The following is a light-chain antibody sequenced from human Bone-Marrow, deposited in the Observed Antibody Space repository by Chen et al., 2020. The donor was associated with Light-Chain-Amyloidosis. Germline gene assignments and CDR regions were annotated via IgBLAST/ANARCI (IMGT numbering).Light chain of an antibody. V-gene: IGLV1-47*01. CDR2: MNN. Sequence: QSVLTQPPSASGTPGQRVTISCSGSRSNIGSNYVYWYKQLPGTAPKLLIYMNNQRPSGVTDRCSGAKSGTSASLANSGLRAEDEADYYCSTGDDSLNGFYVFGTGTKVTVL. CDR3: STGDDSLNGFYV. CDR1: RSNIGSNY. J-gene: IGLJ1*01.